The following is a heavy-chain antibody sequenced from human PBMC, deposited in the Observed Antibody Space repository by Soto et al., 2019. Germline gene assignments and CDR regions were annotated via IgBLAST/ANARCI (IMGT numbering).Heavy chain of an antibody. V-gene: IGHV1-18*01. CDR3: ARVVAAVGQNYFAY. CDR1: GYTFINYG. CDR2: LSPSNGNT. D-gene: IGHD6-13*01. J-gene: IGHJ4*02. Sequence: GASVKVSCKTSGYTFINYGISWVRQAPGQGLEWMGWLSPSNGNTNYAQKVQGRVTMTTDRSTSTAYMELRSLKSDDTAVYYCARVVAAVGQNYFAYWGQGTLVTVSS.